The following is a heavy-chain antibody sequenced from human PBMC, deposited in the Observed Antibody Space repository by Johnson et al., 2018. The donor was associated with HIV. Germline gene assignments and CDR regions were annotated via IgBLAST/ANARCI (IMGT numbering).Heavy chain of an antibody. CDR1: GFTFSTYV. D-gene: IGHD6-19*01. Sequence: VQLVESGGGVVQPGKSLRLSCVASGFTFSTYVLHWVRQAPGKGLEWVAVISYDGSNKYYADSVKGRFTISRDNSKNTLYLQMNSLRAEDTAVYYCAREAGGEAVAGPEMDAFDIWGQGTMVTVSS. CDR2: ISYDGSNK. J-gene: IGHJ3*02. V-gene: IGHV3-30-3*01. CDR3: AREAGGEAVAGPEMDAFDI.